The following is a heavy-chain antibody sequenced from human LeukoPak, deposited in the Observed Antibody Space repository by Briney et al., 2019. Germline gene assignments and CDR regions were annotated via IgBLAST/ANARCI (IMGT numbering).Heavy chain of an antibody. J-gene: IGHJ6*04. CDR3: AGYYASGVSAYDYFGMDV. V-gene: IGHV4-38-2*01. D-gene: IGHD3-10*01. CDR2: MSHNRGT. Sequence: SEPLSLTCAVSGFSISSGYYWGWIRQPPGKGLEWIGSMSHNRGTYYNSSLKSRVTISMDTSKNQFSLRLSSVTAADTAVYYCAGYYASGVSAYDYFGMDVWGKGTTVTVSS. CDR1: GFSISSGYY.